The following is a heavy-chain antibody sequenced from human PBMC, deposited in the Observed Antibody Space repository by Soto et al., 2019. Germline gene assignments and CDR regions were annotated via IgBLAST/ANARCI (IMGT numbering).Heavy chain of an antibody. J-gene: IGHJ6*02. Sequence: QVKLVESGGGVVQPGRSLRLSCAASGFTFSSYVMHWVRQAPGKGLEWVGIIWYDGRKRYYADSVNGRFTISRDNSKNTMYLQMNSLSAEATCVYYCARERIPYCGDDCSATPVDVWGPGTTVTVSS. CDR3: ARERIPYCGDDCSATPVDV. D-gene: IGHD2-21*02. V-gene: IGHV3-33*01. CDR1: GFTFSSYV. CDR2: IWYDGRKR.